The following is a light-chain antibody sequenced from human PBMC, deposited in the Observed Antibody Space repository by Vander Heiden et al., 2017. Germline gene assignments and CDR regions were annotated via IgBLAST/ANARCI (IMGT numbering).Light chain of an antibody. CDR3: QQVDTWPLT. J-gene: IGKJ4*01. CDR1: QNINHF. Sequence: EIVFTQSPATLSLSPGESATLSCRASQNINHFLAWYQQKPGQTPRLLFYDASKRATGIPARFSGTGSGTDFTLAISSLEPEDCAVYYCQQVDTWPLTFGGGTKVEIK. V-gene: IGKV3-11*01. CDR2: DAS.